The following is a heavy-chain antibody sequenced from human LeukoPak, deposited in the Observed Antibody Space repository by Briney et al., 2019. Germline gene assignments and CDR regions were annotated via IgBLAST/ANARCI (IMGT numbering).Heavy chain of an antibody. J-gene: IGHJ3*02. CDR2: IYYSGST. V-gene: IGHV4-59*08. CDR3: ARTHAPGVTIAFDI. Sequence: SSETLSLTCTVSGGSISSYYWSWIRQPPGKGLEWIGYIYYSGSTNYNPSLKSRVTISVDTSKNQFSLKLSSVTAADTAVYYCARTHAPGVTIAFDIWGQGTMVTVSS. CDR1: GGSISSYY. D-gene: IGHD4-11*01.